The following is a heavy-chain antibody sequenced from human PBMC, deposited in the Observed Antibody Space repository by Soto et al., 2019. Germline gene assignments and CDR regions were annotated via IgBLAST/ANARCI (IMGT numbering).Heavy chain of an antibody. D-gene: IGHD2-2*01. CDR2: ISGSGGTT. V-gene: IGHV3-23*01. CDR1: GFTFRNYA. Sequence: EVQLLESGGGLVQPGGSLRLSCAASGFTFRNYAMSWARQAPGKGLEWVSAISGSGGTTHYADSVKGRFTISRDNSKNTVYLQKDRPKSGDTAVYYLAKDPRSTNCYAFGYWGQGSLVTVPS. J-gene: IGHJ4*01. CDR3: AKDPRSTNCYAFGY.